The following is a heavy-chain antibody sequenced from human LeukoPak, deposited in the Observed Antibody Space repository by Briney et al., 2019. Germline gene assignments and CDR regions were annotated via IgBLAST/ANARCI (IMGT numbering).Heavy chain of an antibody. V-gene: IGHV3-7*03. CDR1: GFTFSSYW. J-gene: IGHJ3*02. D-gene: IGHD3-22*01. Sequence: QPGGSLRLSCAASGFTFSSYWMSWVRQAPGKGLEWVANIKKDGSEKYYVDSVKGRFTISRDNAKNSLYLQMNSLRAEDTAVYYCARTYYYDSPHDAFDIWGQGTMVTVSS. CDR3: ARTYYYDSPHDAFDI. CDR2: IKKDGSEK.